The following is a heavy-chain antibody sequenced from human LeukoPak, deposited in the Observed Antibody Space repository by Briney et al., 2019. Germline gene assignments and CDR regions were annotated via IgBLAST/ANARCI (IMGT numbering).Heavy chain of an antibody. D-gene: IGHD1-26*01. CDR3: ARTALGGSYPKCFDY. CDR2: IIPILGIA. Sequence: ASVKVSCKASGGTFSSYAISWVRQAPGQGLEWMGRIIPILGIANYAQKFQGRVTITADKSTSTAYMELSSLRSEDTAVYYCARTALGGSYPKCFDYWGQGTLVTVSS. CDR1: GGTFSSYA. J-gene: IGHJ4*02. V-gene: IGHV1-69*04.